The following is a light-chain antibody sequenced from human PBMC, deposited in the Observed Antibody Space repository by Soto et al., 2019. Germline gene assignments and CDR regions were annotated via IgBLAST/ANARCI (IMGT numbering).Light chain of an antibody. J-gene: IGKJ1*01. CDR2: DAS. V-gene: IGKV3-15*01. CDR1: QSVTTN. Sequence: ILMTQSPATLSVSPGERATLSCRASQSVTTNLAWYQQKPGQAPRLLIYDASTRATGIPARFSGSGSGTEFTLTISGLQSEDFAVYYCQQYNNLPPWTFGQGTKVEIK. CDR3: QQYNNLPPWT.